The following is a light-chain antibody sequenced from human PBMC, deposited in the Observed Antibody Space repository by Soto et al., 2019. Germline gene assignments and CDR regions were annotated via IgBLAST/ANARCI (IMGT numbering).Light chain of an antibody. V-gene: IGKV1-17*01. CDR1: QGIRDE. CDR2: AAS. J-gene: IGKJ1*01. CDR3: QQLNNYPRT. Sequence: DIQLTQSPSFLSASVGDRVTITCRVSQGIRDELGWYQQKAGKAPNLLISAASRLQSGVPSRFSGSGSGTEFTLTISSLQPEDFATYYCQQLNNYPRTFGQGTKVDIK.